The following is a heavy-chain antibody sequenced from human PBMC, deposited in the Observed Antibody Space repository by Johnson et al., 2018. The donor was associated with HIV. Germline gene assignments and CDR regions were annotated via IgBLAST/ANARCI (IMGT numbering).Heavy chain of an antibody. CDR2: IRYDGSDK. Sequence: VQLVESGGGVVRPGGSLRLSCAGSGFTFSSYGMHWVRQAPGKGLEWVSFIRYDGSDKHYADSVKGRFTISRDNSKNTVYLETNSLRTEDTAVYYCARDFIAPELGDAFDIWGQGTMVTVSS. CDR1: GFTFSSYG. J-gene: IGHJ3*02. V-gene: IGHV3-30*02. D-gene: IGHD6-25*01. CDR3: ARDFIAPELGDAFDI.